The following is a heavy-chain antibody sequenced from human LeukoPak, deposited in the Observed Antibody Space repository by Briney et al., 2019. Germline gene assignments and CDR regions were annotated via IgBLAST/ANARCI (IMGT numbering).Heavy chain of an antibody. CDR2: IRYDGSNK. CDR1: GFTFSSYG. Sequence: GGSLRLSCAASGFTFSSYGMHWVRQAPGKGLEWVAFIRYDGSNKYYADSVKGRFTISRDNSKNTLYLQMNSLRAEDTAVYYCAKDSFTSTMIVVPPDYWGQGTLVTVSS. V-gene: IGHV3-30*02. CDR3: AKDSFTSTMIVVPPDY. J-gene: IGHJ4*02. D-gene: IGHD3-22*01.